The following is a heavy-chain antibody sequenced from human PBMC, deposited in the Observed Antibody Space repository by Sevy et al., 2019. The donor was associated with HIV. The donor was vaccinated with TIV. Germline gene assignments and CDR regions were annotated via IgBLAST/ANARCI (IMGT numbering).Heavy chain of an antibody. Sequence: SENLSLTCTVSGGSISSKNYYWCWLRQPPGKGLEWIGSVYYSGSTYDNPSLKSRVTISVETSKNQFSLTLSSVTAADTAVYYCARSPPWGYTWLYYFDNWGQGTLVTVSS. CDR1: GGSISSKNYY. V-gene: IGHV4-39*01. CDR2: VYYSGST. J-gene: IGHJ4*01. D-gene: IGHD3-9*01. CDR3: ARSPPWGYTWLYYFDN.